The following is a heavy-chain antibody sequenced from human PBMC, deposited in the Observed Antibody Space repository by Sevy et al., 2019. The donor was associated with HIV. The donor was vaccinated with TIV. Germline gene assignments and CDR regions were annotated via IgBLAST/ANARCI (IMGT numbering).Heavy chain of an antibody. CDR3: ASDSYYEASGYYDYYYGMDV. CDR1: GFTVSGNY. CDR2: IDSGGST. Sequence: GGSLRLSCEASGFTVSGNYMAWVRLAPGKGLEWVSLIDSGGSTYYADSVKGRFTISRDNAKNTLYLQMNPLSAGDTAVYFCASDSYYEASGYYDYYYGMDVWAQGTTVTVSS. V-gene: IGHV3-66*01. J-gene: IGHJ6*02. D-gene: IGHD3-22*01.